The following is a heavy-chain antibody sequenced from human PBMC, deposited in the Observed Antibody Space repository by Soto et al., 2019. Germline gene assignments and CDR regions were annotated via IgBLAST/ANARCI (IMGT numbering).Heavy chain of an antibody. V-gene: IGHV1-18*01. Sequence: ASVKVSCKASGYTFTSYGISWVRQAPGQGLEWMGWISAYNGNTNYAQKLQGRVTMTTDTSTSTAYMELRSLRSDDTAVYYCAGKAVAEVDGRKNAFDIWGHGTMVTVSS. CDR2: ISAYNGNT. J-gene: IGHJ3*02. CDR1: GYTFTSYG. CDR3: AGKAVAEVDGRKNAFDI. D-gene: IGHD6-19*01.